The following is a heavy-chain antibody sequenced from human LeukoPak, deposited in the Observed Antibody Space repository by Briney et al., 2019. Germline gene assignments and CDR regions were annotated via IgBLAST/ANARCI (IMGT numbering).Heavy chain of an antibody. D-gene: IGHD1-14*01. CDR1: GFTFSSYS. J-gene: IGHJ4*02. CDR3: AKTTGPAADY. V-gene: IGHV3-21*01. CDR2: ISSSSSYI. Sequence: GGSLRLSCAASGFTFSSYSMSWVRQAPGKGLERVSSISSSSSYIYYADSVKGRFTISRDNAKNSLYLQTNSLRAGDTAVYYCAKTTGPAADYWGQGTLVTVAS.